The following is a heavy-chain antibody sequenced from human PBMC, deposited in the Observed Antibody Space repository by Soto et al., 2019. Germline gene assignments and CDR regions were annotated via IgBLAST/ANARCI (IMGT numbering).Heavy chain of an antibody. D-gene: IGHD3-10*01. J-gene: IGHJ5*02. CDR2: IYYSGST. CDR1: GGSISSGDYY. Sequence: PWETLSLTCTVSGGSISSGDYYWSWIRQPPGKGLEWIGYIYYSGSTYYNPSLKSRVTISVDTSKNQFSLKLSSVTAADTAVYYCDRLLPSNWLDPWGQGTLVTVSS. CDR3: DRLLPSNWLDP. V-gene: IGHV4-30-4*01.